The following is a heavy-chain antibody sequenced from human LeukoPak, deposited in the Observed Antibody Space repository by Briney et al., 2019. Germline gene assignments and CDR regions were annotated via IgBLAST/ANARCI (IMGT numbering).Heavy chain of an antibody. V-gene: IGHV3-21*04. Sequence: KPGGSLRLSCAASGFTFSNYTMNWVRQAPGKGLEWVSSISSRSSYIYYADSVKGRFTISRDNAKNSLYLQMNSLRAEDTALYHCARELWSNWFDPWGQGTLVTVSS. CDR3: ARELWSNWFDP. CDR2: ISSRSSYI. D-gene: IGHD5-18*01. J-gene: IGHJ5*02. CDR1: GFTFSNYT.